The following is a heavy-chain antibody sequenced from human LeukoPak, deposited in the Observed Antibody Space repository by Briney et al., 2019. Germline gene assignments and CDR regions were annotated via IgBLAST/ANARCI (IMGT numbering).Heavy chain of an antibody. D-gene: IGHD2-21*01. Sequence: GGSLRLSCAASGFTFGSYAMSWVRQAPGKGLEWVSAISGSGGSTYYADSVKGRFTISRDNSKNTLYLQMNSLRAEDTAVYYCAKSRRGHIVGGFDYWGQGTLVTVSS. CDR3: AKSRRGHIVGGFDY. V-gene: IGHV3-23*01. J-gene: IGHJ4*02. CDR2: ISGSGGST. CDR1: GFTFGSYA.